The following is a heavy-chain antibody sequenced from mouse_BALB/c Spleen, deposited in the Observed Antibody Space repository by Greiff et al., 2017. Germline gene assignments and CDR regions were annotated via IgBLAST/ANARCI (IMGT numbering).Heavy chain of an antibody. CDR2: INPSTGYT. J-gene: IGHJ3*01. Sequence: VQLQQSGAELAKPGASVKMSCKASGYTFTSYWMHWVKQRPGQGLEWIGYINPSTGYTEYNQKFKDKATLTADKSSSTAYMQLSSLTSEDSAVYYCSGYYFGAYWGQGTLVTVSA. CDR1: GYTFTSYW. D-gene: IGHD2-3*01. CDR3: SGYYFGAY. V-gene: IGHV1-7*01.